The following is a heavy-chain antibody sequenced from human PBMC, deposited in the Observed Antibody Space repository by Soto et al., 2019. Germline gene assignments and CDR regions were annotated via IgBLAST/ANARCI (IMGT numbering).Heavy chain of an antibody. CDR3: AREYGSYPYYFDY. V-gene: IGHV4-61*08. CDR1: GGSVISGVYY. D-gene: IGHD1-26*01. CDR2: IYHSGST. Sequence: PSETLSLTCTVSGGSVISGVYYWIWIRQPPGKGLEWIGYIYHSGSTNYNPSLKSRVTISVDTSKNQFSLKLSSVTAADTAVYYCAREYGSYPYYFDYWGQGTLVTVSS. J-gene: IGHJ4*02.